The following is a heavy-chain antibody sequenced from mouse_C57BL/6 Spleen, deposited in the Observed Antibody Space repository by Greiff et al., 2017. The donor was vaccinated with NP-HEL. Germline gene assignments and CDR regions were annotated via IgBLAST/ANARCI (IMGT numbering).Heavy chain of an antibody. Sequence: EVQVVESGEGLVKPGGSLKLSCAASGFTFSSYAMSWVRQTPEKRLEWVAYISSGGDYIYYADTVKGRFTISRDNARNTLYLQMSSLKSEDTAMYYCTRVGDATKGYFDVWGTGTAVTVSS. CDR1: GFTFSSYA. CDR2: ISSGGDYI. D-gene: IGHD6-1*01. CDR3: TRVGDATKGYFDV. J-gene: IGHJ1*03. V-gene: IGHV5-9-1*02.